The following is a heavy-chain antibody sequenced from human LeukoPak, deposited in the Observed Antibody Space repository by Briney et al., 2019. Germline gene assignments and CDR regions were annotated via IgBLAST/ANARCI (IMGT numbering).Heavy chain of an antibody. CDR2: IKQDGSEK. CDR1: GFTFSRYW. Sequence: GGSLRLSCAASGFTFSRYWMTWVRQAPGKGLEWVANIKQDGSEKYYVDSVKGRFTISRDNAKNSLYLQMNSLRAEDTAVYYCAKSGNRNAFDIWGQGTMVTVSS. V-gene: IGHV3-7*01. CDR3: AKSGNRNAFDI. J-gene: IGHJ3*02. D-gene: IGHD1-14*01.